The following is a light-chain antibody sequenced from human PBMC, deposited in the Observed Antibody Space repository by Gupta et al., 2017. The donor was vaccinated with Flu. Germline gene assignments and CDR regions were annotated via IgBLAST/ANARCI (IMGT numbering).Light chain of an antibody. Sequence: SPSNLSASVRDTVTSSCRDSENVNEWLEWYQQKAGQAPRILIFRSSVAESGVPLRFSGSGSEKEFALTSRRRQHDDFANYYCQQNNTHYTFGQGTKVDIK. CDR3: QQNNTHYT. CDR2: RSS. J-gene: IGKJ2*01. V-gene: IGKV1-5*03. CDR1: ENVNEW.